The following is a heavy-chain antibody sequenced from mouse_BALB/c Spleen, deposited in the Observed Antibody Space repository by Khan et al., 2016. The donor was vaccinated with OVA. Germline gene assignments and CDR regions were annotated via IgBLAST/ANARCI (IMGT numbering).Heavy chain of an antibody. Sequence: EVKLHESGPGLVKPSQSLSLTCTVTGYSITSGYGWNWIRQFPGNKLEWMGYISYSGSTNYNPSLKSRISITRDTSKNQFFLQLNSVTTEDTATYYCARTARIKYWGQGTTLTVSS. V-gene: IGHV3-2*02. CDR1: GYSITSGYG. D-gene: IGHD1-2*01. CDR3: ARTARIKY. CDR2: ISYSGST. J-gene: IGHJ2*01.